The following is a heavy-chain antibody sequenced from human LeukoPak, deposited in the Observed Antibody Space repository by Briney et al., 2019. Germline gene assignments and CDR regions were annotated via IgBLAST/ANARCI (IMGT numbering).Heavy chain of an antibody. CDR2: INLNSGGT. CDR1: GYTFTGYY. D-gene: IGHD1-26*01. Sequence: ASVKVSCKASGYTFTGYYMHWVRQAPGQGLEWMGRINLNSGGTNYAQKFQGRVTMTRDTSISTAYMELSRLRSDDTAVYYCAKAAGATIPLDYWGQGTLVTVSS. CDR3: AKAAGATIPLDY. J-gene: IGHJ4*02. V-gene: IGHV1-2*06.